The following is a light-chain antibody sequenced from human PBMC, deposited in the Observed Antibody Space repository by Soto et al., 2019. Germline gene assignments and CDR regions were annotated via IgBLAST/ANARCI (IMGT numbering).Light chain of an antibody. CDR1: QSVSSSY. V-gene: IGKV3-20*01. J-gene: IGKJ1*01. Sequence: EIVLTQSPGTLSLSPGERATLSCRASQSVSSSYLAWYQQKPGQAPRLLIYGASSRATGIPDRFSGSGSGTDFTLTISRLEPEDFAAYYCQQYGSSPPTFDQGTKVEIK. CDR2: GAS. CDR3: QQYGSSPPT.